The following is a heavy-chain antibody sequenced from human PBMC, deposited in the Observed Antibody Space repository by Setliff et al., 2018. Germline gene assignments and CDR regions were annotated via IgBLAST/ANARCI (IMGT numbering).Heavy chain of an antibody. Sequence: ASVKVSCKASGYTFTGYYMHWVRQAPGQGLEWMGWINPNSGGTNYAQKFQGRVTMTTDTSTSTAYMELRSLRSDDTAVYYCARGYSSSWQSRMGFDPWGQETLVTVSS. CDR2: INPNSGGT. V-gene: IGHV1-2*02. CDR1: GYTFTGYY. J-gene: IGHJ5*02. CDR3: ARGYSSSWQSRMGFDP. D-gene: IGHD6-13*01.